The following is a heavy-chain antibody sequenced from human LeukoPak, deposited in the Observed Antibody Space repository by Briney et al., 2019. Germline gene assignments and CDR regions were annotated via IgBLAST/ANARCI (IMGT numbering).Heavy chain of an antibody. Sequence: ASVKVSCEASGYTFTSYDINWVRQATGQGLEWMGWMNPNSGNTGYAQKFQGRVTMTRNTSISTAYMELSSLRSEDTAVYYCARMKRSSTSPLLYYYYYGMDVWGQGTTVTVSS. CDR1: GYTFTSYD. D-gene: IGHD2-2*01. J-gene: IGHJ6*02. CDR3: ARMKRSSTSPLLYYYYYGMDV. CDR2: MNPNSGNT. V-gene: IGHV1-8*01.